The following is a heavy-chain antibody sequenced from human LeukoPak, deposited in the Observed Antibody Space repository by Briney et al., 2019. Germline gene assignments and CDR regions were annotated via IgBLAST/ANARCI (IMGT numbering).Heavy chain of an antibody. CDR2: IYYSGSN. J-gene: IGHJ6*03. CDR3: ARFKVPAAAGTGGAYYYYYMDV. D-gene: IGHD6-13*01. CDR1: GGSISSGGYY. Sequence: SQTLSLTCTVSGGSISSGGYYWSWIRQHPGKGLEWIGYIYYSGSNYYNPSLKSRVTISVDTSKNQFSLKLSSVTAADTAVYYCARFKVPAAAGTGGAYYYYYMDVWGKGTTVTVSS. V-gene: IGHV4-31*03.